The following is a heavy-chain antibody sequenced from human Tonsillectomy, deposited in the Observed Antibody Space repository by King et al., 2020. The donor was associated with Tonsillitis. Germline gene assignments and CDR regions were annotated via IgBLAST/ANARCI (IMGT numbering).Heavy chain of an antibody. J-gene: IGHJ6*02. D-gene: IGHD5-18*01. CDR2: ISYDGSNK. CDR1: GFTFSNSA. Sequence: QLVQSGGGVVQPGRSLRLSCAASGFTFSNSAMHWVRQAPGKGLEWVAVISYDGSNKYHADAVKGRLTISRDNSKNTLYLQMNSLRAEDTAVYYCARGRMGGYMYGSYYHGMDVWGQGTTVTVSS. V-gene: IGHV3-30-3*01. CDR3: ARGRMGGYMYGSYYHGMDV.